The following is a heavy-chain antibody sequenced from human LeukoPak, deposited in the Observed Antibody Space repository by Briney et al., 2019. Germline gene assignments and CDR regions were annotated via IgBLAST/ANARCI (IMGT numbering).Heavy chain of an antibody. CDR3: AKDRREDLAVAGGIDY. D-gene: IGHD6-19*01. CDR2: IKQDGSEK. CDR1: GFTFSSYW. V-gene: IGHV3-7*03. J-gene: IGHJ4*02. Sequence: PGGSLRLSCAASGFTFSSYWMSWVRQAPGKGLEWVANIKQDGSEKYYVDSVKGRFTISRDNAKNSLYLQMNSLRGEDTAVYYCAKDRREDLAVAGGIDYWGQGTLVTVSS.